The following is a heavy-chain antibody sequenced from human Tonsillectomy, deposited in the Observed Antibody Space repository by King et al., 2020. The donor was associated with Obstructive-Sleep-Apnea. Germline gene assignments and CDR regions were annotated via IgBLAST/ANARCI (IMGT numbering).Heavy chain of an antibody. Sequence: VQLVESGGGVVQPGRSLRLSCAASGFTFSSYALHWVRQAPGKGLEWVTFISYDGSNKFYADSVKGRFTISRDNSKNTLYLQMNSLRAEDTAWYYCARENYGDFYFDYWGQGTLVTVSS. CDR1: GFTFSSYA. CDR3: ARENYGDFYFDY. D-gene: IGHD4-17*01. V-gene: IGHV3-30-3*01. J-gene: IGHJ4*02. CDR2: ISYDGSNK.